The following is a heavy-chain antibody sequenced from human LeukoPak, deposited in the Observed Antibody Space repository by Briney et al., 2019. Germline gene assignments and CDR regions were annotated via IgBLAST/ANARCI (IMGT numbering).Heavy chain of an antibody. CDR2: ISSNGGST. CDR3: VKDHLDYDILTGHEGAFDI. V-gene: IGHV3-64D*09. D-gene: IGHD3-9*01. Sequence: GGSLRLSCSASGFTFSSYAMHWVRQAPGKGLEYVSAISSNGGSTYYADSVKGRFTISRDNSKNTLYLQMSSLRAEDTAVYYCVKDHLDYDILTGHEGAFDIWGQGTMVTVSS. J-gene: IGHJ3*02. CDR1: GFTFSSYA.